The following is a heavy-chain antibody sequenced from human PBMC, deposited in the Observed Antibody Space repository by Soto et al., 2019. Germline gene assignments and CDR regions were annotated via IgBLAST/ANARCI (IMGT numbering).Heavy chain of an antibody. CDR1: GFTFSSYS. J-gene: IGHJ3*02. CDR3: ARDQVPGLDAFDI. V-gene: IGHV3-21*01. CDR2: ISRSAGNT. Sequence: EVQLVESGGGLVKPGGSLRLSCAASGFTFSSYSMNWVRQAPGKGLEWVSSISRSAGNTYYADSVKGRCTISRDNAKNSVSLQMNSMGGEDAAVYYCARDQVPGLDAFDIWGQGTMVTVSS.